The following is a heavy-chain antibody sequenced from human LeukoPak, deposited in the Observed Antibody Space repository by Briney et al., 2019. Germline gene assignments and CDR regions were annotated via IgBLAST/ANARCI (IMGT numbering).Heavy chain of an antibody. CDR3: ARGRRTKEDYDSSGYYGY. Sequence: SETLSLTCTVPGYSTSSGYYWGWIRQPPGKGLEWIGSHYHSGSTYYNPSLKRRVTTSMDMSKNQFSLKLSSVTVADTAVYYCARGRRTKEDYDSSGYYGYWGQGTLVTVSS. V-gene: IGHV4-38-2*02. J-gene: IGHJ4*02. CDR1: GYSTSSGYY. D-gene: IGHD3-22*01. CDR2: HYHSGST.